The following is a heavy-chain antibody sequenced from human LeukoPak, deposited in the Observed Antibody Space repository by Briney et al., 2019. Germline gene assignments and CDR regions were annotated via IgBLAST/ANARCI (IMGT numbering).Heavy chain of an antibody. V-gene: IGHV1-46*01. CDR2: INPSGGST. J-gene: IGHJ4*02. D-gene: IGHD3-10*01. Sequence: GASVKVSCKASGYTFTSYYIHWVRQAPGQGLEWTGIINPSGGSTSYVQKFQGRVTMTRDMSTSTVYMELSSLRSEDTAVYYCARRIMVRGVIQVDYFDYWGQGTLVTVSS. CDR3: ARRIMVRGVIQVDYFDY. CDR1: GYTFTSYY.